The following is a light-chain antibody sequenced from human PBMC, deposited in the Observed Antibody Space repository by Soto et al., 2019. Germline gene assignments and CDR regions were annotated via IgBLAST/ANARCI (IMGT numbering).Light chain of an antibody. J-gene: IGKJ5*01. Sequence: DMQMTQSPSTLSGSVGDRVSITCRASQTISSWLAWYQQKPGKAPKLLIYKASTLKSGVPSRFSGSGSGTEFTLTISSLQPDDFALYYCQQYGTSPITFGQGTRLEIK. CDR3: QQYGTSPIT. V-gene: IGKV1-5*03. CDR2: KAS. CDR1: QTISSW.